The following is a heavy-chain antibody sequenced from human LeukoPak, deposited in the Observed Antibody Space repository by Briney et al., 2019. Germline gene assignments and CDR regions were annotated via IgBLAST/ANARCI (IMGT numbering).Heavy chain of an antibody. CDR2: IYHSGST. CDR1: GGSISSGGYY. V-gene: IGHV4-30-2*01. Sequence: SQTLSLTCTVSGGSISSGGYYWSWIRQPPGKGLEWIGYIYHSGSTYYNPSLKSRVTISVDRSKNQFSLKLSSVTAADTAVYYCASLVVGAAAGFDYWGQGTLVTVSS. CDR3: ASLVVGAAAGFDY. J-gene: IGHJ4*02. D-gene: IGHD6-13*01.